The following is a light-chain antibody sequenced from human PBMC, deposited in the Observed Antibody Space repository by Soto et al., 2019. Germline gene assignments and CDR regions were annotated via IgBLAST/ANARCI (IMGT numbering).Light chain of an antibody. V-gene: IGLV2-8*01. J-gene: IGLJ3*02. CDR2: EAS. CDR3: ISYTGSNNIVV. CDR1: SSDIGGYNY. Sequence: QSVLTQPPSASGSPGQSVTISCTGTSSDIGGYNYVSWYQQHPGKAPKLMIYEASKRPSGVPDRFSGSKSGNTASLTVSGLQADDEADYYCISYTGSNNIVVFGGGTKLTVL.